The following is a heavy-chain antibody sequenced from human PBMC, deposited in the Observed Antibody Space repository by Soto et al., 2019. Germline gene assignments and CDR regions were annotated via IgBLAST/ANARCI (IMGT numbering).Heavy chain of an antibody. D-gene: IGHD5-12*01. CDR1: GFTVSSNY. Sequence: GGSLRLSCAASGFTVSSNYMSWVRQAPGKGLEWVSVIYSGGSTYYADSVKGRFTISRDNSKNTLYLQMNSLRAEDTAVYYCARMNDYPYYYYGMGVWGQGTTVTVSS. J-gene: IGHJ6*02. CDR3: ARMNDYPYYYYGMGV. CDR2: IYSGGST. V-gene: IGHV3-66*01.